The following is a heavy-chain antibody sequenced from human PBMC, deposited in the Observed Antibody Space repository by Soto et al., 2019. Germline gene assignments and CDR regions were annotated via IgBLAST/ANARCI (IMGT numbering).Heavy chain of an antibody. D-gene: IGHD4-17*01. Sequence: SETLSLTCTVSGGSISSYYWSWIRQPPGKGLEWIGYIYYSGSTNYNPSLKSRVTISVDTSKNQFSLKLSSVTAADTAVYYCARDRNYGDFYYWGQGTLVTVSS. V-gene: IGHV4-59*01. CDR1: GGSISSYY. CDR3: ARDRNYGDFYY. J-gene: IGHJ4*02. CDR2: IYYSGST.